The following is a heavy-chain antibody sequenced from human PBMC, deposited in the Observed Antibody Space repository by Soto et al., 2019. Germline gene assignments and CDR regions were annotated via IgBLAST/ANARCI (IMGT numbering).Heavy chain of an antibody. V-gene: IGHV3-53*02. D-gene: IGHD1-26*01. J-gene: IGHJ4*02. CDR2: FYSGGTT. Sequence: EVQLVETGGGMIQPGGSLRLSVEVPGFSVSSTYMAWVRQVPGKELEWVPLFYSGGTTSYADSVKGRFIISRDSSKNTLFLQMNSLRVEDTAVYYCARRYIVGVTGDYWGQGTLVTVSS. CDR3: ARRYIVGVTGDY. CDR1: GFSVSSTY.